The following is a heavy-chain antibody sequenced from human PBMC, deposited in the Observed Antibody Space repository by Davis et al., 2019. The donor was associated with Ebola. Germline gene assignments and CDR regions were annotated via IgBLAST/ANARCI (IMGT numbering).Heavy chain of an antibody. CDR3: VRDGSTSDQKSGELDY. D-gene: IGHD7-27*01. J-gene: IGHJ4*02. CDR2: INPNSGNT. CDR1: GYTFTGYY. V-gene: IGHV1-2*02. Sequence: AASVKVSCKASGYTFTGYYMHWVRQAPGQGLEWMGWINPNSGNTNYAQKFQGRVTMTRDTSITTAYMELSRLRSDDTAVYYCVRDGSTSDQKSGELDYWGQGPLVTVSS.